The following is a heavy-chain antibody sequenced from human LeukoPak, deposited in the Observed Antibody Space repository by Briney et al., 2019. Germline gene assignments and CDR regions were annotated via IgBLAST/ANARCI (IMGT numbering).Heavy chain of an antibody. V-gene: IGHV3-23*01. CDR2: ISASGP. CDR3: AKNIGTVVTSDAFDI. J-gene: IGHJ3*02. CDR1: GFTFSRLA. D-gene: IGHD4-23*01. Sequence: GGSLRLSCAASGFTFSRLAMTWVRQAPGKGLEWVSTISASGPYYADAVRGRFTISRDNSRNTLSLQMDSLRAEDTAVYYCAKNIGTVVTSDAFDIWGQGTMVTVSS.